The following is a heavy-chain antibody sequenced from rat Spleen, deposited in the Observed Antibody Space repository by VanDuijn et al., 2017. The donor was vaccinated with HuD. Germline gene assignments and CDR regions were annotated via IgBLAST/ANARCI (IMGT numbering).Heavy chain of an antibody. Sequence: EVQLVESGGGLVQPGRSLKLSCAASGFTFSNYYMAWVRQAPTKGLEWVAYISTGGDNTYYRDSVKGRFTISRDNAKSTLYLQMDSLRSEDTATYYCATHNGYSYYFDYWGQGVMVTVSS. D-gene: IGHD1-4*01. CDR2: ISTGGDNT. V-gene: IGHV5-25*01. CDR3: ATHNGYSYYFDY. CDR1: GFTFSNYY. J-gene: IGHJ2*01.